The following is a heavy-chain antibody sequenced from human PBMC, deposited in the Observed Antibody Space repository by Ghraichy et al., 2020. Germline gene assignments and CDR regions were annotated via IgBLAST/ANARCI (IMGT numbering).Heavy chain of an antibody. Sequence: GGSLRLSCAASGFTFDEYTMHWFRQTPGKGLEWVSLISWDSNNTYYSDSVKGRFTISRDNSKNSLYLQMNTLSTEDTALYYCAKEMSTMYFDLWGRGTLVTVSS. CDR3: AKEMSTMYFDL. D-gene: IGHD5-24*01. CDR1: GFTFDEYT. V-gene: IGHV3-43*01. CDR2: ISWDSNNT. J-gene: IGHJ2*01.